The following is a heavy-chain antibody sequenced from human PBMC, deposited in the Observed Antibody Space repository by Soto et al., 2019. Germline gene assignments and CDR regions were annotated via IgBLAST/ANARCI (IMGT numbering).Heavy chain of an antibody. Sequence: SETLSLTCAVYGGSFSGYYWSWIRQPPGKGLEWIGEINHSGSTNYNPSLKSRVTISVDTSKNQFFLKLSSVTAADTAVYYCARRSLRLYYMDVWGKGTTVTVSS. D-gene: IGHD4-17*01. CDR2: INHSGST. J-gene: IGHJ6*03. CDR1: GGSFSGYY. CDR3: ARRSLRLYYMDV. V-gene: IGHV4-34*01.